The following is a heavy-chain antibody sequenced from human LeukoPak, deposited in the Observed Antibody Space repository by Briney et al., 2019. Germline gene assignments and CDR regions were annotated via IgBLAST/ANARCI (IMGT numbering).Heavy chain of an antibody. CDR2: IYYSGST. D-gene: IGHD3-10*01. V-gene: IGHV4-59*01. CDR3: ARMFYGSGNSYFDY. CDR1: GGSISSYY. Sequence: SETLSLTCTVSGGSISSYYWSWLRQPPGKGLEWIGYIYYSGSTNYNPSLKSRVTISVDTSKNQFSLKLSSVTAADTAVYFCARMFYGSGNSYFDYWGQGTLVTVSS. J-gene: IGHJ4*02.